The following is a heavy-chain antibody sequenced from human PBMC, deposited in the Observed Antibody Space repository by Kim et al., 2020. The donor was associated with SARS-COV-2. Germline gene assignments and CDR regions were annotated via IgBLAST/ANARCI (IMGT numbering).Heavy chain of an antibody. J-gene: IGHJ4*02. D-gene: IGHD3-22*01. Sequence: YAQGFTGRFVFSLDTSVSTAYLQISSLKAEDTAVYYCARGSDTSDYFLDYWGQGILVTVSS. CDR3: ARGSDTSDYFLDY. V-gene: IGHV7-4-1*02.